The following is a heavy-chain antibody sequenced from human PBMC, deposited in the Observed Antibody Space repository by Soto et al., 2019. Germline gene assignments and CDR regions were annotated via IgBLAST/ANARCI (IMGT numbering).Heavy chain of an antibody. J-gene: IGHJ4*02. CDR3: ARDLSTNYYDSSGYYDY. V-gene: IGHV1-46*01. Sequence: QVQLVQSGAEVKKPGASVKVSCKASGYTFTSYYMHWVRQAPGQGLEWLGIINPSGGSTSYAQKFQGRVTMTRDTSTSTVYMELSRLRSEDTAVYYCARDLSTNYYDSSGYYDYWGQGTLVTVSS. D-gene: IGHD3-22*01. CDR1: GYTFTSYY. CDR2: INPSGGST.